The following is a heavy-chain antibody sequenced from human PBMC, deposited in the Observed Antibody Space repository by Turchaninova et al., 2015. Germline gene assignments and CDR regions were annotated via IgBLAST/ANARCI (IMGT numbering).Heavy chain of an antibody. CDR2: IWYDGSNQ. CDR3: ARDLMPDYRFLGYFDY. D-gene: IGHD2-2*01. Sequence: VGSWGGVVQPGRSLRLSCAASGFTFSSYGMHWVRQAPGKGLEWVAVIWYDGSNQYYADSVKGRLTISRANSKNTLYLQMNSLRAVDTAVYYCARDLMPDYRFLGYFDYWGQGTLVTVSS. V-gene: IGHV3-33*01. J-gene: IGHJ4*02. CDR1: GFTFSSYG.